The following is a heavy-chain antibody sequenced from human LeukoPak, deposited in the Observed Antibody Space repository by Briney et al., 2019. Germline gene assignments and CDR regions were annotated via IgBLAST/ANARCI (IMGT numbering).Heavy chain of an antibody. J-gene: IGHJ5*02. CDR3: ARDGRQLLWFGELLSPGNWFDP. CDR2: INPNSGST. Sequence: GAPVTVSFTASGYTFTVYYMHWVRQAPGQGLEWMGWINPNSGSTNYAQKFQGRVTITRDTSIGTAYMELSRLRSDDTAVYYCARDGRQLLWFGELLSPGNWFDPWGQGTLVTVSS. CDR1: GYTFTVYY. V-gene: IGHV1-2*02. D-gene: IGHD3-10*01.